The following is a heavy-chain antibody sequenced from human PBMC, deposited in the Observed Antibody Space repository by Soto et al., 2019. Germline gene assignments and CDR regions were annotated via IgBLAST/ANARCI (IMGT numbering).Heavy chain of an antibody. CDR1: GFTFSSYG. J-gene: IGHJ4*02. V-gene: IGHV3-33*01. Sequence: PGGSLRLSCAASGFTFSSYGMHWVRQAPGKGLEWVAVIWYDGSNKYYADSVKGRFTISSDNSKNTLYLQMNSLRAEDTAVYYCARDHPPYYFDYWGQGTLVTVSS. CDR3: ARDHPPYYFDY. CDR2: IWYDGSNK.